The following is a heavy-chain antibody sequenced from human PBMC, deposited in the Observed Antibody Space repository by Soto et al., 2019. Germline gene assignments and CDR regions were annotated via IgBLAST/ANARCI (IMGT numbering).Heavy chain of an antibody. V-gene: IGHV3-23*01. J-gene: IGHJ6*02. CDR2: ISGSGGST. CDR1: GFTFSSYA. D-gene: IGHD1-26*01. CDR3: AKAGGSYWGYYYYYYGMDV. Sequence: GGSLRLSCAASGFTFSSYAMSWVRQAPGKGLEWVSAISGSGGSTYYADSVKGRFTISRDNSKNTLYLQMNSLRAEDTAVYYCAKAGGSYWGYYYYYYGMDVWGQGTTVTVSS.